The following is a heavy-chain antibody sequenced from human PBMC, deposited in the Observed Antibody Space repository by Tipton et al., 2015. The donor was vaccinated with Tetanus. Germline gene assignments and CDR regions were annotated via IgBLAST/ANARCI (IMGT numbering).Heavy chain of an antibody. V-gene: IGHV4-59*07. Sequence: TLSLTCTVSGGSISSYYWSWIRQPPGRGLEWIGYIYYSGSTNYNPSLKSRVTISVDTSKNQFSLKLSSVTAADTAVYYCARHAEYYYGSGIFYYWGQGTLVTVSS. CDR3: ARHAEYYYGSGIFYY. D-gene: IGHD3-10*01. J-gene: IGHJ4*02. CDR1: GGSISSYY. CDR2: IYYSGST.